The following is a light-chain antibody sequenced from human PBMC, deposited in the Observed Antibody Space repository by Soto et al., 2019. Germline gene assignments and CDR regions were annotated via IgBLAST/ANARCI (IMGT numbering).Light chain of an antibody. J-gene: IGKJ4*01. CDR3: QQYNDWPLT. V-gene: IGKV3-15*01. CDR1: QSIVNN. Sequence: EIVMTQSPATLSVSPGERATLSCRASQSIVNNLAWYQQKPGQGPRLLIYGASSRATGLPARFSGSGSGTGFTLTISSLQSEDFAIYYCQQYNDWPLTVGGGTKVEIK. CDR2: GAS.